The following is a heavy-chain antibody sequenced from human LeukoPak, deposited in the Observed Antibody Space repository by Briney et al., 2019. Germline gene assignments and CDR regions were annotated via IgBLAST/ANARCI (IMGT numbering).Heavy chain of an antibody. J-gene: IGHJ4*02. CDR1: GFTFSTYS. Sequence: GGSLRLSCAASGFTFSTYSMNWVRQAPGKGLEWVSSISSSSRYTYYADSVKGRFTISRDNAKNSLSLQMNSLRAEDTAVYYCARKSVAGSLLGDLDYWGQGTLVTVSS. D-gene: IGHD6-19*01. CDR2: ISSSSRYT. V-gene: IGHV3-21*01. CDR3: ARKSVAGSLLGDLDY.